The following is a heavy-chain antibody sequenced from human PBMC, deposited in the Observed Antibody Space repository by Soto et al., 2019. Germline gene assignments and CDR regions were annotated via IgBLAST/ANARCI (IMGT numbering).Heavy chain of an antibody. CDR1: GGSISSYY. CDR3: ARSYDFWSGYYTGVEYYYYMDV. Sequence: SETLSLTCTVSGGSISSYYWSWIRQPPGKGLEWIGYIYYSGSTNYNPSLKSRVTISVDTSKNQFSLKLSSVTAADTAVYYCARSYDFWSGYYTGVEYYYYMDVWGKGTTVTVSS. CDR2: IYYSGST. J-gene: IGHJ6*03. V-gene: IGHV4-59*01. D-gene: IGHD3-3*01.